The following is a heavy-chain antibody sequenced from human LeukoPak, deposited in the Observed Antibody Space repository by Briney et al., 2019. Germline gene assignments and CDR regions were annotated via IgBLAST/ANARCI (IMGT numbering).Heavy chain of an antibody. CDR2: IYYRVTS. Sequence: PSETLSLTCTVSGDSISTYYWSWSRQPPGKGLGWGGHIYYRVTSDYNPSLKRRVTISVDMSTRHISLTLGSVTAADTAVYYCARAVGGDGSGRLWGPGTLVTVSS. V-gene: IGHV4-59*01. CDR3: ARAVGGDGSGRL. D-gene: IGHD3-10*01. J-gene: IGHJ4*02. CDR1: GDSISTYY.